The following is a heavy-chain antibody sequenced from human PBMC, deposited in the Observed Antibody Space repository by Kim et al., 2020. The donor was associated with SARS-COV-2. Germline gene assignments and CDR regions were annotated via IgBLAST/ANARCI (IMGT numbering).Heavy chain of an antibody. Sequence: GGSLRLSCAASGFTFDDYAMHWVRQAPGKGLEWVSGISWNSGSIGYPDSVKGRFTISRDNAKNSLYLQMNSLRAEDTALYYCAKDRNYYDSSGGAFDIWGQGKMVTVSS. CDR3: AKDRNYYDSSGGAFDI. CDR1: GFTFDDYA. CDR2: ISWNSGSI. V-gene: IGHV3-9*01. J-gene: IGHJ3*02. D-gene: IGHD3-22*01.